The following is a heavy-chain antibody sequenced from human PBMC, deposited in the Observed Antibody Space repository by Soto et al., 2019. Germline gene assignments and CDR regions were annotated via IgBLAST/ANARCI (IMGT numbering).Heavy chain of an antibody. D-gene: IGHD5-12*01. Sequence: PGGSLRLSCAASGFTFSSYWMHWVRQAPGKGLVWVSRINSDGSSTSYADSVKGRFTISRDNAKNTLYLQMNSLRAEDTAVYYCARCRDGYKFQDFDYWGQGTLVTVSS. J-gene: IGHJ4*02. CDR1: GFTFSSYW. CDR2: INSDGSST. V-gene: IGHV3-74*01. CDR3: ARCRDGYKFQDFDY.